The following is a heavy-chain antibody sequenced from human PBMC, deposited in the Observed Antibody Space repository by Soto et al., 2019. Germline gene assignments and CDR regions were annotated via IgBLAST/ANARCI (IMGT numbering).Heavy chain of an antibody. CDR1: GGSISSYY. Sequence: QVQLQESGPGLVKPSETLSLTCTVSGGSISSYYWSWIRQPPGKGLEWIGYIYDSGSTNYNSSHKCRVTLAVDTSKNQFYLKLSSVTAADTVVYYCATARFDCSGGSCYNVGAFDIWGQGTMVIVSS. CDR3: ATARFDCSGGSCYNVGAFDI. V-gene: IGHV4-59*01. D-gene: IGHD2-15*01. J-gene: IGHJ3*02. CDR2: IYDSGST.